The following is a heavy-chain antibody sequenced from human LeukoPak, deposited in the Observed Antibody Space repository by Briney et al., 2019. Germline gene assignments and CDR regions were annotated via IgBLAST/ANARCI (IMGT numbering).Heavy chain of an antibody. J-gene: IGHJ6*02. D-gene: IGHD2-15*01. CDR2: ISAYNGNT. CDR3: ARASELGYCSGGSCYAPFFPYYYYYGMDV. CDR1: GYTFTSYG. Sequence: ASVKVSCKASGYTFTSYGISWVRQAPGQGLEWMGWISAYNGNTNYAQKFQGRVTITADESTSTAYMELSSLRSEDTAVYYCARASELGYCSGGSCYAPFFPYYYYYGMDVWGQGTTVTVSS. V-gene: IGHV1-18*01.